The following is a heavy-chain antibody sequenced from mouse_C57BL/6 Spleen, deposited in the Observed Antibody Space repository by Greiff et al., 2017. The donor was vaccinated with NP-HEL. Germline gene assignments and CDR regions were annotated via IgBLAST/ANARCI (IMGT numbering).Heavy chain of an antibody. Sequence: EVKLVESGGGLVKPGGSLKLSCAASGFTFSSYTMSWVRQTPEKRLEWVATISGGGGNTYYPDSVKGRFTISRENAKDTLYLQMSSLRSEDTALYYCARADYSKKFFDYWGQGTTLTVSS. D-gene: IGHD2-5*01. J-gene: IGHJ2*01. CDR3: ARADYSKKFFDY. CDR1: GFTFSSYT. CDR2: ISGGGGNT. V-gene: IGHV5-9*01.